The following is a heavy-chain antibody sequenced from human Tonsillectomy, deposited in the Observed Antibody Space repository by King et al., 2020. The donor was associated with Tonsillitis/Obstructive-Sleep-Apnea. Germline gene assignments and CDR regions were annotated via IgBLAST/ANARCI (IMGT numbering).Heavy chain of an antibody. Sequence: QLVQSGAEVKKPGASVKVSCKASGYTFTSYYMHWVRQAPGQGLEWMGIINPSGGSTSYAQKFQGRVTMTRDTSTSTVYMELSSLRSEDTAVYYCAREGNTECDFWSGYPEGHYFDYWGQGTLVTVSS. D-gene: IGHD3-3*01. J-gene: IGHJ4*02. CDR2: INPSGGST. V-gene: IGHV1-46*01. CDR3: AREGNTECDFWSGYPEGHYFDY. CDR1: GYTFTSYY.